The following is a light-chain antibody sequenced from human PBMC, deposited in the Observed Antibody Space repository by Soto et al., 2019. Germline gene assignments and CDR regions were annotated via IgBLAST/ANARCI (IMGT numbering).Light chain of an antibody. V-gene: IGKV4-1*01. Sequence: DIVMTQSPDSLAVSLGERATINCKSSQSVLYSPNNKNYLAWYQQKPGQPPKLLVYWASTREFGVHDRFSGSGSVTDFTLTINSLQAEDVSVYYFQQYHSPPQTLGQGTKVEIK. CDR2: WAS. CDR3: QQYHSPPQT. J-gene: IGKJ1*01. CDR1: QSVLYSPNNKNY.